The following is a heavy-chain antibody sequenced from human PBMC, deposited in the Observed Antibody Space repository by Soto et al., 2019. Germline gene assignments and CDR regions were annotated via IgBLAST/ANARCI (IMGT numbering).Heavy chain of an antibody. D-gene: IGHD3-9*01. CDR2: IGGGGGVA. V-gene: IGHV3-23*01. J-gene: IGHJ4*02. Sequence: EVQLLESGGTLVQPGGSLRLSCSASGFTFSNYAMSWVRQAPGKGLEWVSGIGGGGGVAYYADSVTGRFTMSRDNSKNTLYLQMYSLRAEDTAVYFCAKYVVARYYILTAYPYFDYWGQGTLVTVSS. CDR3: AKYVVARYYILTAYPYFDY. CDR1: GFTFSNYA.